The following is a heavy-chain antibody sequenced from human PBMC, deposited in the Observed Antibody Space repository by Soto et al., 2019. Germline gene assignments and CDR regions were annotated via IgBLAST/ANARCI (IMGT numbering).Heavy chain of an antibody. CDR1: GGSISSGGYY. CDR2: IYYSGST. D-gene: IGHD4-4*01. Sequence: SETLSLTCTVSGGSISSGGYYWSWIRQHPGKGLEWIGYIYYSGSTYYNPSLKSRVTISVDTSKNQFSLKLSSVTAADTAVYYCARGVDSNYFYYYYYYGMDVWGQGTTVTVSS. CDR3: ARGVDSNYFYYYYYYGMDV. J-gene: IGHJ6*02. V-gene: IGHV4-31*03.